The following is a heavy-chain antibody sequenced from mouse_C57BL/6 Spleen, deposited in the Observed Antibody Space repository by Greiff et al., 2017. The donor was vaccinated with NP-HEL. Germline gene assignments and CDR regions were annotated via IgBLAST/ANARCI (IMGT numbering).Heavy chain of an antibody. Sequence: VQLQESGPELVKPGASVKMSCKASGYTFTDYYMHWVKQKPGQGLEWIGEIYPGSGNTYYNEKFKGKATLTADTSSSTAYMQLSSLTSEDSAVYFCAREISPVVSSHFDYWGQGTTLTVSS. CDR1: YTFTDYYM. CDR2: YPGSGNTY. J-gene: IGHJ2*01. D-gene: IGHD1-1*01. CDR3: REISPVVSSHFDY. V-gene: IGHV1-83*01.